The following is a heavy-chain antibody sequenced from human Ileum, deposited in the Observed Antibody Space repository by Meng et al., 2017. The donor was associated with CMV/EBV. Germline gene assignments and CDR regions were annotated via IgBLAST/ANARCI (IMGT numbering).Heavy chain of an antibody. V-gene: IGHV4-39*07. J-gene: IGHJ4*02. CDR1: GCSISSSSYY. CDR2: IYYSGST. CDR3: AREEAVGATRTDFDY. Sequence: SETLSLTCTVSGCSISSSSYYWGWIRQPPGKGLEWIGSIYYSGSTYYNPSLKSRVTISVDTSKNQFSLKLSSVTAADKAVYYCAREEAVGATRTDFDYWGQGTLVTVSS. D-gene: IGHD1-26*01.